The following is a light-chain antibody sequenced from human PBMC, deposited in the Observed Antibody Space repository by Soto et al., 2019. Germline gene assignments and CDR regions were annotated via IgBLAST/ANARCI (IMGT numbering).Light chain of an antibody. J-gene: IGKJ2*01. Sequence: DIHMTQSPSTLSASVGDRVTITCRASQSISRWLAWYQQKPGTAPKLLIYEASTLESGVPSRFSGSRSGTELTLTVSSLQPDDFATYYCQQYNDSFPYTFGQGTKLEIK. CDR3: QQYNDSFPYT. CDR1: QSISRW. CDR2: EAS. V-gene: IGKV1-5*03.